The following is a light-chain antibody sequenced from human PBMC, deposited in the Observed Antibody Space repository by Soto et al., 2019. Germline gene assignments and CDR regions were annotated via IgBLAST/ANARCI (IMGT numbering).Light chain of an antibody. Sequence: QSALTQPASVSGSPGQSITISCTRTSSDVGSYNLVSWYQQHPGKAPKLMIYEGSKRPSGVSNRFSGSKSGNTASLTISGLQAEDEADYYCCSSAGSSTHVVFGGGTKLTVL. J-gene: IGLJ2*01. V-gene: IGLV2-23*01. CDR3: CSSAGSSTHVV. CDR2: EGS. CDR1: SSDVGSYNL.